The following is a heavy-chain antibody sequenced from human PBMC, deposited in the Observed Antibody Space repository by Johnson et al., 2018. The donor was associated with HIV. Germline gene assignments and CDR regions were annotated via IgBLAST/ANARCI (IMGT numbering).Heavy chain of an antibody. V-gene: IGHV3-15*01. D-gene: IGHD3-3*01. CDR2: IKSKTDGGTT. CDR3: TIGLTIFGVVILDAFDI. CDR1: GFSFSNAW. Sequence: VQLVESGGGLVKPGGSLRLSCAASGFSFSNAWMSWVRQAPGKGLEWVGHIKSKTDGGTTDYAAPVKGRFTIPRDDSKNRLHLQMNSLKTEDTAVYYCTIGLTIFGVVILDAFDIWGQGTMVTVSS. J-gene: IGHJ3*02.